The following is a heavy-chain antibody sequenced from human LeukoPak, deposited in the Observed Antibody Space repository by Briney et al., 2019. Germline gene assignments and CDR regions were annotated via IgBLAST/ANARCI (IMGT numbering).Heavy chain of an antibody. CDR3: AREMGYMVRGVLPSDY. CDR1: GFTFSDHY. D-gene: IGHD3-10*01. Sequence: PGGSLRLSCAASGFTFSDHYMDRVRQAPGKGLEWVSSISTTSTYIYYADSLRGRFTISRDNAKNSLYLQMSSLRAEDTAVYYCAREMGYMVRGVLPSDYWGQGTLVTVSS. CDR2: ISTTSTYI. V-gene: IGHV3-21*01. J-gene: IGHJ4*02.